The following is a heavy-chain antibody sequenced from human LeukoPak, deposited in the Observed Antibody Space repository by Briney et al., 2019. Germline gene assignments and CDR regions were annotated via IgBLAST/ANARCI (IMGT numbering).Heavy chain of an antibody. V-gene: IGHV3-30-3*01. J-gene: IGHJ4*02. CDR1: GFTFSSYA. CDR2: ISYDGSNK. CDR3: AREIVVVPAALDY. D-gene: IGHD2-2*01. Sequence: GGSLRLSCAASGFTFSSYAMHWVRQAPGKGLEWVAVISYDGSNKYYADSVKGRFTISGDNSKNTLYLQMNSLRAEDTAVYYCAREIVVVPAALDYWGQGTLVTVSS.